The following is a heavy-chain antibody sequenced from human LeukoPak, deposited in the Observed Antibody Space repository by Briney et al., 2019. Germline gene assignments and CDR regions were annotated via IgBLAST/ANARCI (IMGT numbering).Heavy chain of an antibody. CDR1: GFTFSSYS. D-gene: IGHD3-10*01. V-gene: IGHV3-21*01. J-gene: IGHJ4*02. CDR2: ISSSSSYI. CDR3: ARDSSYYGSFDY. Sequence: GGSLRLSCAASGFTFSSYSMNWVRQAPGKGLEWVSSISSSSSYIYYADSVKGRFTISRDNAKNSLYLQMNSLRAEDTAVYYCARDSSYYGSFDYWGQETLVTVSS.